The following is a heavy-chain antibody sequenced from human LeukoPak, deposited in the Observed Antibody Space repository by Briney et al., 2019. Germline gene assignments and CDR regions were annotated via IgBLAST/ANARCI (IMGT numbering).Heavy chain of an antibody. J-gene: IGHJ4*02. D-gene: IGHD5-24*01. V-gene: IGHV4-34*01. Sequence: SETLSLTCAVYGGSFSGYYWSWIRQPPGKGLEWIGEINHSGSTNYNPSLKSRVTISVDTSKNQFSLKLSSVTAADTAVYYCWAIGTTIKLDYWGQGTLVTVAS. CDR1: GGSFSGYY. CDR3: WAIGTTIKLDY. CDR2: INHSGST.